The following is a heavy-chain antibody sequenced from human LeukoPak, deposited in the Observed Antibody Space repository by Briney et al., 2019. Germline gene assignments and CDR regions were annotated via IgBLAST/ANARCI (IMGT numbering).Heavy chain of an antibody. D-gene: IGHD2-2*01. Sequence: SVKVSCKASGFTFTSSAVRWVRQARGQRLEWIGWIVVGSGNTNYAQKFQERVTITRDMSTSTAYMELSSLRSEDTAVYYGAADPWSSTSCGWGQRALVTVSS. V-gene: IGHV1-58*01. CDR1: GFTFTSSA. CDR2: IVVGSGNT. CDR3: AADPWSSTSCG. J-gene: IGHJ4*02.